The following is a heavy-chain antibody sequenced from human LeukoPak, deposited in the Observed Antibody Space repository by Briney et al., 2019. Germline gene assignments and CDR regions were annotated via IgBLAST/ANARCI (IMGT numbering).Heavy chain of an antibody. CDR2: ISSGGDIM. D-gene: IGHD1-26*01. CDR3: AKGDTTWELPHDY. Sequence: GGSLRLSCAASGLRFSDYYVSWIRQAPGKGLQWVSYISSGGDIMHYADSVKGRFTSSRDNAKNSGYLEMNSLRAEDTAVYYCAKGDTTWELPHDYWGQGTLVTVSS. CDR1: GLRFSDYY. J-gene: IGHJ4*02. V-gene: IGHV3-11*01.